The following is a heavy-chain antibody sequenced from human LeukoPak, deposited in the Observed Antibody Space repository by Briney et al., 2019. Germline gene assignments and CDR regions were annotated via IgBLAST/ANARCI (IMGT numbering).Heavy chain of an antibody. J-gene: IGHJ5*02. Sequence: GASVKVSCKTSGCPFTKWEINWVRQAAGQGLEWLGWVHPDNGNTYYAQRFRGRVTMSRDTSTTTAYMELSGLRSNDTAVYFCATGPRNDPWGQGTLVTVSS. CDR1: GCPFTKWE. D-gene: IGHD1-14*01. CDR3: ATGPRNDP. V-gene: IGHV1-8*01. CDR2: VHPDNGNT.